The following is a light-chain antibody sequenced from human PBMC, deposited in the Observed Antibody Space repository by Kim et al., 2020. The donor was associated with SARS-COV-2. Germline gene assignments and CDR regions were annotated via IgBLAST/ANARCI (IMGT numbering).Light chain of an antibody. CDR3: QQYNSHPIT. CDR2: GAT. CDR1: QGISNN. V-gene: IGKV1-16*01. J-gene: IGKJ5*01. Sequence: DIHLTRSPSSLSASLGDRVTITCRASQGISNNLAWFQQRPGEAPKSLIYGATKLQGGVPSRFSGSGSGRDFTLTISSLQPVDFAVYFCQQYNSHPITFGQGTRLEIK.